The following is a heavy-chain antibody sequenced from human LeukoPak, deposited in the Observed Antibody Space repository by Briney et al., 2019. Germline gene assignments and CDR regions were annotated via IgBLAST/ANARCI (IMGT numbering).Heavy chain of an antibody. Sequence: GGSLRLSCAASGFTFSSYAMSWVRQAPGKGLEWVSAISGSAGSTYYADSVKGRSTISRDNSKNTLYLQMNSLRAEDTAVYYCAKSIVVVPAAGGNYFDYWGQGTLVTVSS. CDR3: AKSIVVVPAAGGNYFDY. CDR1: GFTFSSYA. CDR2: ISGSAGST. D-gene: IGHD2-2*01. V-gene: IGHV3-23*01. J-gene: IGHJ4*02.